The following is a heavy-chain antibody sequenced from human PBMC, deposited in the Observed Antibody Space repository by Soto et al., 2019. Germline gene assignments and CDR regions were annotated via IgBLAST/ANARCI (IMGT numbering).Heavy chain of an antibody. J-gene: IGHJ4*02. V-gene: IGHV1-2*02. Sequence: ASVKVSCKASGYTFTGYYMHWVRQAPGQGLEWMGWINPNSGGTNYAQKFQGRVTMTRDTSISTAYMELSRLRSDDTAVYYCARFRTSRGYFDYWGQGTLVTVSS. CDR1: GYTFTGYY. CDR2: INPNSGGT. CDR3: ARFRTSRGYFDY.